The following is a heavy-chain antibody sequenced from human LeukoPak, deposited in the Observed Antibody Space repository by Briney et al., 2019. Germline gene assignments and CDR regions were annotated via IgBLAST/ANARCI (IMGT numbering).Heavy chain of an antibody. CDR3: AKDRYSGLNTIDY. CDR2: ITYDGSYK. J-gene: IGHJ4*02. Sequence: RGSLRLSCAASEFTFSTYGMHWVRQAPGKGLEWVAVITYDGSYKIYADSVKGRFTISRDNSKSTLYLQMNSLRAEDTAVYYCAKDRYSGLNTIDYWGQGTLVTVSS. CDR1: EFTFSTYG. D-gene: IGHD6-13*01. V-gene: IGHV3-30*18.